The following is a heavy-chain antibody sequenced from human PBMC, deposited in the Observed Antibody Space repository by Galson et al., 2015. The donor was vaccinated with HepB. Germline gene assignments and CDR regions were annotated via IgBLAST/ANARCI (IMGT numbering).Heavy chain of an antibody. V-gene: IGHV1-46*01. Sequence: SVKVSCKASGYTFTSYYMHWVRQAPGQGLEWMGIINPSGGSTSYAQKFQGRVTMTRDTSTSTVYMELSSLRSEDTAVYYCARGIPAGYGDYVWALGRWGQGTLVTVSS. D-gene: IGHD4-17*01. J-gene: IGHJ4*02. CDR2: INPSGGST. CDR3: ARGIPAGYGDYVWALGR. CDR1: GYTFTSYY.